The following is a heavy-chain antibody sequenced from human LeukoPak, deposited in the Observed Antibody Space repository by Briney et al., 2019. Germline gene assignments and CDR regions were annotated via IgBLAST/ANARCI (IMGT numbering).Heavy chain of an antibody. Sequence: PSQTLSLTCTVSGGSISSGGYYWSWIRQPAGKGLEWIGRIYTSGSTNYNPSLKSRVTMSVDTSKNQFSLKLSSVAAADTAVYYCARGGASFDYWGQGTLVTVSS. CDR3: ARGGASFDY. V-gene: IGHV4-61*02. CDR2: IYTSGST. D-gene: IGHD1-26*01. J-gene: IGHJ4*02. CDR1: GGSISSGGYY.